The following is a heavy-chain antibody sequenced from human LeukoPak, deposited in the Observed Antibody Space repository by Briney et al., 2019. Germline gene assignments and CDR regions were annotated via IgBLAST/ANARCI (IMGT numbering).Heavy chain of an antibody. Sequence: PSETLSLTCTVSGGSISSSSYYWGWIRQPPGKGLEWIGSIYYSGSTYYNPSLKSRVTISVDTSKNQFSLKLSSVTAADTAVYYCARPGAYCGGDCYSFDYWGQGTLVTVSS. V-gene: IGHV4-39*01. CDR3: ARPGAYCGGDCYSFDY. CDR1: GGSISSSSYY. CDR2: IYYSGST. D-gene: IGHD2-21*02. J-gene: IGHJ4*02.